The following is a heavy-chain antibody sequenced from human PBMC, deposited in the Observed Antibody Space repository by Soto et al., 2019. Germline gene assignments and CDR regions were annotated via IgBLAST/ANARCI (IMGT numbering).Heavy chain of an antibody. CDR1: GYSFTSFG. V-gene: IGHV1-18*01. Sequence: QVQLVQSGTEVKKPGASVKVTCKTSGYSFTSFGISWMRQAPGQGLEWLGWVSPYNGNTYSAQSLQGRLTMTTDTATSTVYMALTGLNINETALYSCDRDQAVRTGSVAHYVAYWGLGRLVALS. CDR3: DRDQAVRTGSVAHYVAY. D-gene: IGHD3-10*01. J-gene: IGHJ4*02. CDR2: VSPYNGNT.